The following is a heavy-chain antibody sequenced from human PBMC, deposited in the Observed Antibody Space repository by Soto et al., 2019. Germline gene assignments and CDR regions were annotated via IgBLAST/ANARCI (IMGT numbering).Heavy chain of an antibody. CDR3: AKGCCGDCYSVVQY. CDR2: ISNSVGST. CDR1: GFTFSSSA. Sequence: EVQLLESGRGLVQPGGSLRLSCAASGFTFSSSAMSWVRQAPGKGLEWVSSISNSVGSTYYADSVKGRFTISRDNSKNTLYLQMNSLQAEDTAVYYFAKGCCGDCYSVVQYWGQGTLVTVSS. D-gene: IGHD2-21*02. J-gene: IGHJ4*02. V-gene: IGHV3-23*01.